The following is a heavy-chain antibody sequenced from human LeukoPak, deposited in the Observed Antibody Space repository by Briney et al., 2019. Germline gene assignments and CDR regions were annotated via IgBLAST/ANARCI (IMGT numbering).Heavy chain of an antibody. Sequence: EASVKVSCKASGGTFSSYAISWVRQAPGQGLEWIGGIIPIFGTANYAQKFQGRVTITADESTSTAYMELSSLRSEDTAVYYSARGLDYYYYMDVWGKGTTVTVSS. J-gene: IGHJ6*03. CDR2: IIPIFGTA. CDR3: ARGLDYYYYMDV. D-gene: IGHD3/OR15-3a*01. V-gene: IGHV1-69*13. CDR1: GGTFSSYA.